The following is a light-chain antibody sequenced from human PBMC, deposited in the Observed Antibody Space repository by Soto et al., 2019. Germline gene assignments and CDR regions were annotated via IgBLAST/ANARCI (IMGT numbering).Light chain of an antibody. Sequence: QSALTQPASVSGSPGQSITISCTGTSSDVGDYNYVSWYQQHPGKAPKLMIYDVTHRPSGVSNRFSDSKSGNTASLTISGLQAEDEADYYCSSYTSNSTSYVFGTGTKLTVL. CDR3: SSYTSNSTSYV. V-gene: IGLV2-14*01. CDR2: DVT. CDR1: SSDVGDYNY. J-gene: IGLJ1*01.